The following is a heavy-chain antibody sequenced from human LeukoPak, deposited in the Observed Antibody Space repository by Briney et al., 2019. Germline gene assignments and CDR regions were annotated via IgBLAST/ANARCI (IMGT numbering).Heavy chain of an antibody. J-gene: IGHJ4*02. Sequence: ETLSLTCTVSGGSINSFYWTWVRRAPGKGLEYVSAISSDGGSTSYANSVKGRFIISRDNSKNTLYLQMGSLRAEDMAVYYCARMFVGTTTWFDYWGQGALVTVSS. D-gene: IGHD1-26*01. V-gene: IGHV3-64*01. CDR1: GGSINSFY. CDR2: ISSDGGST. CDR3: ARMFVGTTTWFDY.